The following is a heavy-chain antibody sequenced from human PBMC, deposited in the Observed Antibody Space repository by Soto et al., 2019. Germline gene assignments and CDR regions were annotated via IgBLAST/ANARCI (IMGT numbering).Heavy chain of an antibody. V-gene: IGHV2-5*02. D-gene: IGHD5-18*01. CDR3: AHSPRGYSYHVDY. Sequence: QITLKESGPTLVKPTQTLTRTCTFSGFSLSTMGVGVGWIRHPPGKALEWLALIYWDDDEGYSPSLKRRLTIHKDNTKNQVVLTMTNIDPVDTATYYCAHSPRGYSYHVDYWGQGPLVTVCS. CDR2: IYWDDDE. CDR1: GFSLSTMGVG. J-gene: IGHJ4*02.